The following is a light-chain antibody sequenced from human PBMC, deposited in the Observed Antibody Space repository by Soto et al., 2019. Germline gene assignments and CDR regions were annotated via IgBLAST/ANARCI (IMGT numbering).Light chain of an antibody. J-gene: IGLJ3*02. Sequence: QSVLTQPASVSGSPGQSITLSCTGTSSDVGGYNYVSWYQQHPGKAPKLMIYDVSNRPSGISNRFSGSKSGNTASLTISGLQAEDEADYYCSSYTSISTLVFGGGTKLTVL. CDR1: SSDVGGYNY. V-gene: IGLV2-14*03. CDR2: DVS. CDR3: SSYTSISTLV.